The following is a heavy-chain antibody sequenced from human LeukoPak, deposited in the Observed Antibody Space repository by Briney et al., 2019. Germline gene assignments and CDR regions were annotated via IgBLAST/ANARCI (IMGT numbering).Heavy chain of an antibody. Sequence: AVKVSCKASGGTFSSYAISWVRQAPGQGLEWMGTIIPIFGTANYAQKFQGRVTIPTDESTTTAYMELRSLRSEDTAVYYCARGLPPNSSSWYYFDYWGQGTLVTVSS. D-gene: IGHD6-13*01. J-gene: IGHJ4*02. CDR3: ARGLPPNSSSWYYFDY. V-gene: IGHV1-69*05. CDR2: IIPIFGTA. CDR1: GGTFSSYA.